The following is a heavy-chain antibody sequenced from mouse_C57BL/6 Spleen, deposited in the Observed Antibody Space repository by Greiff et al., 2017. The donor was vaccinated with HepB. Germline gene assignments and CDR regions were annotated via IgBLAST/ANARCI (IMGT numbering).Heavy chain of an antibody. D-gene: IGHD2-1*01. J-gene: IGHJ2*01. CDR1: GYAFSSSW. CDR3: ASYYGNYEGVDY. CDR2: IYPGDGDT. V-gene: IGHV1-82*01. Sequence: LQESGPELVKPGASVKISCKASGYAFSSSWMNWVKQRPGKGLEWIGRIYPGDGDTNYNGKFKGKATLTADKSSSTAYMQLSSLTSEDSAVYFCASYYGNYEGVDYWGQGTTLTVSS.